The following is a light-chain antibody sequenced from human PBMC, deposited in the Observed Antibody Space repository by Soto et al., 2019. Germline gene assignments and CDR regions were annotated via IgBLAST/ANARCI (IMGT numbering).Light chain of an antibody. CDR2: GAS. J-gene: IGKJ4*01. V-gene: IGKV3-15*01. CDR1: QSVNTN. Sequence: EIVMTQSPATLSVSPGERATLSCRASQSVNTNLAWYQQTPGQAPRLLIFGASTRATGVPARFSGTGSGTEFALNISSLQPDDFAVYYCQQYNDWPPLTFGGGTTVDIK. CDR3: QQYNDWPPLT.